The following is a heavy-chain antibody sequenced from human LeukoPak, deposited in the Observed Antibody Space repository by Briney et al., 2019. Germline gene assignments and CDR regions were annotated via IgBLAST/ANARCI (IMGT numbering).Heavy chain of an antibody. V-gene: IGHV3-9*01. J-gene: IGHJ4*02. CDR1: GFTFDDYA. CDR2: ISWNSGSI. CDR3: AKATSYGLGSYDY. Sequence: GGSLRLSCAASGFTFDDYAMHWVRQAPGKGLEWVSGISWNSGSIGYADSVKGRFTISRDNAKNSLYLQMNSLRAEDTALYYCAKATSYGLGSYDYWGQGTLVTVSS. D-gene: IGHD5-18*01.